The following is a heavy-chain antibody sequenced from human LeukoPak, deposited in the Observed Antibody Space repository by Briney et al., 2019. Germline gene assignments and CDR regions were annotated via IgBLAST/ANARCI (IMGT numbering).Heavy chain of an antibody. CDR3: ARDPPQIFPPAFDI. CDR2: SYYSGST. Sequence: AETLSLTCTVSGGSVSSSDYYWSWLRQPPGKGLEWVGCSYYSGSTNYNPSLKRRITISANTSKNQFSLKLSSVTAADTGVYYCARDPPQIFPPAFDIWGQGTMVTVSS. V-gene: IGHV4-61*08. CDR1: GGSVSSSDYY. J-gene: IGHJ3*02. D-gene: IGHD2-15*01.